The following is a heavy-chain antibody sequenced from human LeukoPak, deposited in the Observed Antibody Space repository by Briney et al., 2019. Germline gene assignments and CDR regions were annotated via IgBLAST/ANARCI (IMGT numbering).Heavy chain of an antibody. CDR3: TRVGYIDEGIDY. V-gene: IGHV3-7*04. Sequence: GGSLRLSCVASGFPFSSYWMTWVRQAPGRGREWVANIKQDGSKKSYVDSVKGRFTISRDNDKNSMYLQMNSMRAEDTAIYYCTRVGYIDEGIDYWGQGTLVTVSS. CDR1: GFPFSSYW. CDR2: IKQDGSKK. D-gene: IGHD5-24*01. J-gene: IGHJ4*02.